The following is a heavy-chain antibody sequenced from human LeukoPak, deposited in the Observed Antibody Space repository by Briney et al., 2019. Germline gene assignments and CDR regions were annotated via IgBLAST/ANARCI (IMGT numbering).Heavy chain of an antibody. D-gene: IGHD6-13*01. Sequence: PSQTLSLTCTVSGGSISCGDYYWSWIRQPPGKGLEWIGYIYYSGSTYYNPSLKSRVTISVDTSKNQFSLKLSSVTAADTAVYYCAREAAGTGVDYWGQGTLVTVSS. V-gene: IGHV4-30-4*01. J-gene: IGHJ4*02. CDR2: IYYSGST. CDR1: GGSISCGDYY. CDR3: AREAAGTGVDY.